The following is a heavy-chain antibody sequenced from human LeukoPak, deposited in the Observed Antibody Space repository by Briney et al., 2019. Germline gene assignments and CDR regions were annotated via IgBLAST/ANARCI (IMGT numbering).Heavy chain of an antibody. V-gene: IGHV6-1*01. D-gene: IGHD2-8*01. J-gene: IGHJ3*02. Sequence: SQTLSLTCAISGDSVSSNSAAWNWIRQSPSRGLEWLGRTYYRSRWYNDYAISVKSRITINPDTSKNQFSLQLNSVTPEDTAVYYCARSLISAIDASDIWGQGTMVTVSS. CDR2: TYYRSRWYN. CDR1: GDSVSSNSAA. CDR3: ARSLISAIDASDI.